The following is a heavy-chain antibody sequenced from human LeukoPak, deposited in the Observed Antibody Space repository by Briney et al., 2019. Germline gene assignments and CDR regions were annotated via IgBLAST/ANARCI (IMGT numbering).Heavy chain of an antibody. J-gene: IGHJ4*02. CDR3: ASLTHYVWGSYRYIDDY. Sequence: PGRSLRLSCAASGFTFSSYGMHWVRQAPGKGLEWVAVIWYDGSNKYYADSVKGRFTISRDNSKNTLYLQMNSLRAEDTAVYYCASLTHYVWGSYRYIDDYWGQGTLVTVSS. CDR1: GFTFSSYG. CDR2: IWYDGSNK. D-gene: IGHD3-16*02. V-gene: IGHV3-33*01.